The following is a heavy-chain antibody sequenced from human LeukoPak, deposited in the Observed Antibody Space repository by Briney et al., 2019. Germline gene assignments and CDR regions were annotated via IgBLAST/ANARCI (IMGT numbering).Heavy chain of an antibody. V-gene: IGHV3-21*04. D-gene: IGHD3-22*01. CDR3: ARGPDYYDSSGPTHDAFDI. CDR2: ISSSGSYI. CDR1: GFTFSSYS. J-gene: IGHJ3*02. Sequence: GGSLRLSCAASGFTFSSYSMNWVRQAPGKGLEWVSSISSSGSYIYYADSVKGRFTISRDNAKNSLYLQMNSLRAEDTALYYCARGPDYYDSSGPTHDAFDIWGQGTMVTVSS.